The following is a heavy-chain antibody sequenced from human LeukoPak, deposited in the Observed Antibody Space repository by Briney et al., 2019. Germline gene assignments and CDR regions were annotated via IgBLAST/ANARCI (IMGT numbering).Heavy chain of an antibody. CDR3: AKGQRPVVPSTRIMDV. D-gene: IGHD2-2*01. Sequence: GGSLRLSCAASGFTFSRFTFSSYGMHWVRQAPGKGLEWVSIISDSGESTYYADSVKGRFTISRDNSKNTLYLQGNSLRVEDTAVYYCAKGQRPVVPSTRIMDVWGKGTTVTVSS. V-gene: IGHV3-23*01. CDR2: ISDSGEST. CDR1: GFTFSRFTFSSYG. J-gene: IGHJ6*04.